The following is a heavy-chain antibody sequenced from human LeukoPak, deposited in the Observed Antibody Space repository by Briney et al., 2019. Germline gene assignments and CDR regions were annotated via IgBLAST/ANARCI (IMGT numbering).Heavy chain of an antibody. CDR1: GGSISSYY. CDR2: IYTSGST. V-gene: IGHV4-4*09. CDR3: AGRPLEPEYYFDY. Sequence: SETLSLTCTVSGGSISSYYWSWIRQPPGKGLEWIGYIYTSGSTNYNPSLKSRVTISVDTSKNQFSLKLSSVIAADTAVYYCAGRPLEPEYYFDYWGQGTLVTASS. J-gene: IGHJ4*02. D-gene: IGHD1-1*01.